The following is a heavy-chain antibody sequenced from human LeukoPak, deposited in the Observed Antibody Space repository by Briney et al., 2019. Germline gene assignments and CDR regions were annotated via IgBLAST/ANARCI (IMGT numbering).Heavy chain of an antibody. Sequence: PGRSLRLSCAASGFTFSSYAMHWVRQAPGKGLEWVAVISYDGSNKYYADSLKARFTISRDNSKNTLYLQMNSLRAEDTAVYYCARDQGIAAADPFDYWGQGTLVTVSS. J-gene: IGHJ4*02. V-gene: IGHV3-30*04. CDR3: ARDQGIAAADPFDY. CDR1: GFTFSSYA. D-gene: IGHD6-13*01. CDR2: ISYDGSNK.